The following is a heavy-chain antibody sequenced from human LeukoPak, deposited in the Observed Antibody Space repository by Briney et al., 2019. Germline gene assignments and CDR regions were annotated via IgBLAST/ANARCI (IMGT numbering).Heavy chain of an antibody. CDR2: INHSGST. Sequence: PSETLSLTCAVYGGSFSGYYWSWIRQLPGKGLEWIGEINHSGSTNYNPSLKSRVTISVDTSKNQFSLKLSSVTAADTAVYYCASVALDVWGKGTTVTVSS. CDR1: GGSFSGYY. J-gene: IGHJ6*04. V-gene: IGHV4-34*01. CDR3: ASVALDV.